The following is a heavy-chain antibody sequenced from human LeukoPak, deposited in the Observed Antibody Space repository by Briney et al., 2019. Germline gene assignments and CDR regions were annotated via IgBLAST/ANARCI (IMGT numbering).Heavy chain of an antibody. D-gene: IGHD1-26*01. CDR2: TYHRYQWCN. CDR1: GDSVSSNSVA. V-gene: IGHV6-1*01. CDR3: ARGRSYSFDY. J-gene: IGHJ4*02. Sequence: SQTLSLTCAISGDSVSSNSVAWNWIRQSPSRGLEWLGRTYHRYQWCNDYALSVKSRISVNPDTPKNQFSLQLNSVTPEDTAVYYCARGRSYSFDYWGQGTLVTVS.